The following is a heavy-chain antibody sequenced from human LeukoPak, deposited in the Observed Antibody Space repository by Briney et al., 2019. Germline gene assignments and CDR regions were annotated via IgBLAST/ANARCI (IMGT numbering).Heavy chain of an antibody. CDR1: GYSISSGYY. CDR3: ARDISTGRPYYYYMDV. D-gene: IGHD1-26*01. Sequence: SETLSLTCTVSGYSISSGYYWGWIRQPPGKGLEWIGSIYHSGSTYYNPSLKSRVTISVDTSKNQFSLKLSSVTAADTAVYYCARDISTGRPYYYYMDVWGKGTTVTVSS. V-gene: IGHV4-38-2*02. CDR2: IYHSGST. J-gene: IGHJ6*03.